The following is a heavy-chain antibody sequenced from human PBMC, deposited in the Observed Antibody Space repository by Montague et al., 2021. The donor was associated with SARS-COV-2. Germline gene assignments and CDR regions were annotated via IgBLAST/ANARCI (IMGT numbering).Heavy chain of an antibody. J-gene: IGHJ4*02. CDR1: GASVSSINW. CDR3: ASHPVFQQLYS. CDR2: IHHTGII. D-gene: IGHD6-13*01. V-gene: IGHV4-4*02. Sequence: SETLSLTCAVSGASVSSINWWSWVRQPPGRGLEWITEIHHTGIINFNPSLRNRGLMSLDSSKNQFSLTLNSVTAADTATYYCASHPVFQQLYSWGQGTLVSVS.